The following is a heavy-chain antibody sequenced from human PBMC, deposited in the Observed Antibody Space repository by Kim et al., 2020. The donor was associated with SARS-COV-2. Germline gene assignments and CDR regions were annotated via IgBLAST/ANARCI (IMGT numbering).Heavy chain of an antibody. V-gene: IGHV4-4*02. D-gene: IGHD1-26*01. J-gene: IGHJ4*02. CDR3: ARELYSNFDY. Sequence: STNYNPSLKSRVTISVDKSKNQFFLKLSSVTAADTAVYYCARELYSNFDYWGQGTLVTVSS. CDR2: ST.